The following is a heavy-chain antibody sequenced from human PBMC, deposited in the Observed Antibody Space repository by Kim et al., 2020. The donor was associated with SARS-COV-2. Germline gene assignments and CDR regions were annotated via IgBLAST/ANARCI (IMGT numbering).Heavy chain of an antibody. V-gene: IGHV4-39*07. J-gene: IGHJ5*02. CDR3: ARPIAVAGYNWFDP. Sequence: NPSLKSRVTISVDTSKNQFSLKLSSVTAADTAVYYCARPIAVAGYNWFDPWGQGTLVTVSS. D-gene: IGHD6-19*01.